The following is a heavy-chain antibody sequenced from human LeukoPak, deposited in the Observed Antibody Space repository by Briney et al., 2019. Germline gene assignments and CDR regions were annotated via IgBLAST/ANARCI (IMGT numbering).Heavy chain of an antibody. Sequence: GASVKVSCKASGGTLSSYAISWVRQAPGQGLEWMGGIIPIFGTANYAQKFQGRVTITADESTSTAYMELSSLRSEDTAVYYCASGGIAVAASYYYYGMDVWGKGTTVTVSS. V-gene: IGHV1-69*01. D-gene: IGHD6-19*01. CDR2: IIPIFGTA. CDR1: GGTLSSYA. CDR3: ASGGIAVAASYYYYGMDV. J-gene: IGHJ6*04.